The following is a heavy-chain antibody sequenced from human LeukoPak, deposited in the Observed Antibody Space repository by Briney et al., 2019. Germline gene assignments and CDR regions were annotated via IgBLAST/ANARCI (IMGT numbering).Heavy chain of an antibody. D-gene: IGHD3-3*01. CDR2: IYYSGST. CDR1: GGSISSSSYY. V-gene: IGHV4-39*07. CDR3: ARGLRFLDG. Sequence: SETLSLTFTVSGGSISSSSYYWGWIRQPPGKGLEWIGSIYYSGSTYYNPSLKSRVTMSLDTSKSQFSLKLSSVTAADTAVYYCARGLRFLDGWGQGTVVTVSS. J-gene: IGHJ4*02.